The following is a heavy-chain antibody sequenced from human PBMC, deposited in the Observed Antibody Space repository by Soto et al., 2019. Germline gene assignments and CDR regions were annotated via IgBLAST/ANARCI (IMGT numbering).Heavy chain of an antibody. J-gene: IGHJ4*02. CDR3: ARDHHRYSGYDYVDY. Sequence: QVQLVESGGGLVKPGGSLRRSCVASGFTFSDYYMSWIRQPPGKGLEWVSYISSSSSYTNYADSVKGRFTISRDNAKNSLSVQLSRLRAEDSAVYYCARDHHRYSGYDYVDYWGQGTLVTVSS. V-gene: IGHV3-11*05. CDR1: GFTFSDYY. CDR2: ISSSSSYT. D-gene: IGHD5-12*01.